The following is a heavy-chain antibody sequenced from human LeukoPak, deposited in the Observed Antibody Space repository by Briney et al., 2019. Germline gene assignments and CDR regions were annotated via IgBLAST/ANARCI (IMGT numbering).Heavy chain of an antibody. CDR1: GYTFTNYD. CDR3: ARGLGSFGLVPGADY. CDR2: MNPNSGNT. V-gene: IGHV1-8*03. Sequence: GASVKVSCKASGYTFTNYDINWVRQATGQGLEWTGWMNPNSGNTGYAQKLQGRVTFTRDTSISTAYMELSSLRSEDTAVYYCARGLGSFGLVPGADYWGQGTLVTVSS. D-gene: IGHD3-10*01. J-gene: IGHJ4*02.